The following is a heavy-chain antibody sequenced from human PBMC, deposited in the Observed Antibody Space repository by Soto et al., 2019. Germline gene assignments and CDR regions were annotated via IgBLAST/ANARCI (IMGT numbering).Heavy chain of an antibody. D-gene: IGHD1-26*01. Sequence: GASVKVSCKASGYTFISYGISWLRQAPGQGLEWMGWISAYNGNTNYAQKLQGRVTMTTDTSTSTAYMELRSLRSDDTAVYYCARVEATMSGHWFDPWGQGTLVTVSS. CDR1: GYTFISYG. CDR2: ISAYNGNT. CDR3: ARVEATMSGHWFDP. V-gene: IGHV1-18*01. J-gene: IGHJ5*02.